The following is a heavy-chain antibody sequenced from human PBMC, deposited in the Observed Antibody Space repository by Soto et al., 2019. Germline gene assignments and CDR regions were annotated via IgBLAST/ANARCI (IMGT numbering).Heavy chain of an antibody. CDR2: ISSSSSTI. Sequence: GGSLRLSCAASGFTLSSYSMNWVRHAPGKELEWGSYISSSSSTIYYADSVKGRFTISRDNAKNSLYLQMNSLRDEDTAVYYCASDSYYFWSVGIADYFDFWGHGTLGTRFS. J-gene: IGHJ4*01. D-gene: IGHD3-3*01. V-gene: IGHV3-48*02. CDR1: GFTLSSYS. CDR3: ASDSYYFWSVGIADYFDF.